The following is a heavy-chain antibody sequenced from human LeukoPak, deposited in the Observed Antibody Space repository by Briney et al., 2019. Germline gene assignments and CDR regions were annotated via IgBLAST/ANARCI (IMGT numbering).Heavy chain of an antibody. CDR3: ARGHDIVATIYYYYYMDV. CDR1: GYTFTGYY. J-gene: IGHJ6*03. Sequence: ASVKVSCKASGYTFTGYYMHWVRQAPGQGLEWMGWINPNSGGTNYAQKFQGRVTMTRDTSISTAYMELSRLRSDDTAVYYCARGHDIVATIYYYYYMDVWGKGTTVTISS. V-gene: IGHV1-2*02. CDR2: INPNSGGT. D-gene: IGHD5-12*01.